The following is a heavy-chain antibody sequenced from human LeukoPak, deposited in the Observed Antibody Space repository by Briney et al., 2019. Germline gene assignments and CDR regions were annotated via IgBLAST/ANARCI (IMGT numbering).Heavy chain of an antibody. V-gene: IGHV3-66*01. D-gene: IGHD4-23*01. CDR2: IYSGGST. Sequence: GGSLRLSCAASGFTVSSNYMSWVRQAPGKGLEWVSVIYSGGSTYYADSVKGRFTISRDNSKNTLYLQMNSLRAEDTAVYYCARGDYGGNSWYFDLWDRGTLVTVSS. CDR1: GFTVSSNY. J-gene: IGHJ2*01. CDR3: ARGDYGGNSWYFDL.